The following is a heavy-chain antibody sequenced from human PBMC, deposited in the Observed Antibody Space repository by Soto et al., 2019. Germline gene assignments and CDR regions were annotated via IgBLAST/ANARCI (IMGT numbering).Heavy chain of an antibody. CDR3: AREGWEPFYGMDV. Sequence: ASVKLSCKASGYTFTSYYMHWVRQAPGQGLEWMGIINPSGGSTSYAQKFQGRVTMTRDTSTSTVYMELSSLRSEDTAVYYCAREGWEPFYGMDVWGQGTTVTVSS. V-gene: IGHV1-46*01. J-gene: IGHJ6*02. CDR1: GYTFTSYY. D-gene: IGHD1-26*01. CDR2: INPSGGST.